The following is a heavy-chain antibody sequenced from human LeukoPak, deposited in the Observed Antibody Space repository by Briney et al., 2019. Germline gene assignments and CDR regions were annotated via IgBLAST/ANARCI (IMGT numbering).Heavy chain of an antibody. V-gene: IGHV3-23*01. CDR2: ISGTGGST. Sequence: GGSLRLSCAASGFTFSSYTMSWVRQAPGKGPEWVSGISGTGGSTYYADSVKGRFTISRDNSKNTLYLQMNSLRAEDTAVYYCAKGKTPWSIAAAGTGRWYYYYYGMDVWGQGTTATVSS. J-gene: IGHJ6*02. D-gene: IGHD6-13*01. CDR3: AKGKTPWSIAAAGTGRWYYYYYGMDV. CDR1: GFTFSSYT.